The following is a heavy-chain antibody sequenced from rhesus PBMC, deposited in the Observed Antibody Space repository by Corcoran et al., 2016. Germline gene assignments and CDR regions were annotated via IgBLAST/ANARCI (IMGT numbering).Heavy chain of an antibody. J-gene: IGHJ3*01. CDR1: AGSISSGYYY. D-gene: IGHD1-44*02. CDR3: ARERSNAFDF. V-gene: IGHV4-122*02. CDR2: ITYSGST. Sequence: QVQLQESGPGLVKPSETLSLTCAVSAGSISSGYYYWSWIRQPPGKGLEWIGYITYSGSTSSNPSLRSRVTISRGTSKNQFSLKLSSVTAADTAVYYCARERSNAFDFWGQGLRVTVSS.